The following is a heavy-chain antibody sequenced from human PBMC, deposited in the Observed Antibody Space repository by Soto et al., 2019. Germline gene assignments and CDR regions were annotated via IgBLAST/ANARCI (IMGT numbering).Heavy chain of an antibody. CDR2: VYYSGST. J-gene: IGHJ1*01. CDR3: ASNSYRT. D-gene: IGHD2-21*01. V-gene: IGHV4-39*01. CDR1: GGSIRGSSYY. Sequence: QLQLQESGPGLVKPAETLSLTCTVSGGSIRGSSYYWGWIRQAPGKGLEWIGSVYYSGSTYYNPSLKSRVTVSADTSKNQFSLKLTSVTAADTALYYCASNSYRTWGQGSLVTVSS.